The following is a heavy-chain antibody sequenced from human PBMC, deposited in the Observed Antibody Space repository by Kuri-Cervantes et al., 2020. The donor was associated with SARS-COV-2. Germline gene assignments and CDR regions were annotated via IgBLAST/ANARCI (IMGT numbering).Heavy chain of an antibody. V-gene: IGHV3-23*01. D-gene: IGHD6-19*01. CDR3: ARDRHSSGWGRWYFDL. Sequence: GESLKISCAASEFTFRSYGMHWVRQAPGKGLEWVSAISGSGGSTYYADSVKGWFTISRDNSKNTLYLQMNSLRAEDTAVYYCARDRHSSGWGRWYFDLWGRGTLVTVSS. CDR1: EFTFRSYG. CDR2: ISGSGGST. J-gene: IGHJ2*01.